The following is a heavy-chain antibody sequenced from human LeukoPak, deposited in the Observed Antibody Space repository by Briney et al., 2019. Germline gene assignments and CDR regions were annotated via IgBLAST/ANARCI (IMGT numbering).Heavy chain of an antibody. CDR3: AKDKVAAAGEEESPGYYYGMDV. CDR1: GFTFSSYA. CDR2: ISGSGGST. V-gene: IGHV3-23*01. D-gene: IGHD6-13*01. Sequence: AGGSLRLSCAASGFTFSSYAMSWVRQAPGKGLEWVSAISGSGGSTYYADSVKGRFTISRDNSKNTLYLQMNSLRAEDTALYYCAKDKVAAAGEEESPGYYYGMDVWGQGTTVTVSS. J-gene: IGHJ6*02.